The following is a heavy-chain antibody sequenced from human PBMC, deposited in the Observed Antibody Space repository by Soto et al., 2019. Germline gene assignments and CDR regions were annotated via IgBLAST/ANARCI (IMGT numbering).Heavy chain of an antibody. J-gene: IGHJ6*03. D-gene: IGHD2-15*01. CDR1: GFTFSSYS. Sequence: GGSLRLSCAASGFTFSSYSMNWVRQAPGKGLEWVSSISGSSSYIYYADSVKGRFTISRDNAKNSLYLQMNSLRAEDTAVYYCARVGGYYYYYMDVWGKGTTVTVSS. V-gene: IGHV3-21*01. CDR3: ARVGGYYYYYMDV. CDR2: ISGSSSYI.